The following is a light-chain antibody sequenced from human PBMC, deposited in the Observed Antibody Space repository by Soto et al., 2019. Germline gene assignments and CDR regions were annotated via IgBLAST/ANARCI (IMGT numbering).Light chain of an antibody. J-gene: IGKJ5*01. Sequence: EIVLTQSPGTLSLSLGERATLSCRASQYVSSTYIAWCQQKPGQAPRLLIYGASTRATGIPDRFSGTVSGTDFTLTNSRLETDDFAVYYCQHFGYSPITFGQGTRLEIK. CDR3: QHFGYSPIT. CDR2: GAS. V-gene: IGKV3-20*01. CDR1: QYVSSTY.